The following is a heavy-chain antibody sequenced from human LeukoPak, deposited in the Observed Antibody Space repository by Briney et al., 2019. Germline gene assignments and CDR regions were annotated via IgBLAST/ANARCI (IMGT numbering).Heavy chain of an antibody. CDR1: GGSISIDSYY. D-gene: IGHD4-23*01. CDR2: IYTFGNT. J-gene: IGHJ5*02. V-gene: IGHV4-61*02. Sequence: PSETLSLTCTVSGGSISIDSYYWTWIRQPAGKGLEWIGLIYTFGNTNYNPSLKSRVTISVDTSKNQFSLKLSSVTAADTAIYYCARGAPRWWFDPWGQGILVTVSS. CDR3: ARGAPRWWFDP.